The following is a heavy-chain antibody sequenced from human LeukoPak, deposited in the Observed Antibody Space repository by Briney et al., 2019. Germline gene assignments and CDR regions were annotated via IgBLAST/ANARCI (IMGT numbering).Heavy chain of an antibody. V-gene: IGHV1-18*01. Sequence: ASVKVSCKASGGTFSSYAISWVRQAPGQGLEWMGWISAYSGDTNYAQKFQGRVTMTTDKSTSTVYMELRSLRSDDTAVYYCAREKEYDFWRGDHYYYMDVWGKGTTVTVSS. CDR3: AREKEYDFWRGDHYYYMDV. CDR2: ISAYSGDT. J-gene: IGHJ6*03. CDR1: GGTFSSYA. D-gene: IGHD3-3*01.